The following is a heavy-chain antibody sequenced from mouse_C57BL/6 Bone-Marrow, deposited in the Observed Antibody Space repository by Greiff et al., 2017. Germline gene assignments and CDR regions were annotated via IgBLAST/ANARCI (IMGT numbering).Heavy chain of an antibody. CDR3: TRNYGYFYFDY. CDR2: IRNKANNHAT. D-gene: IGHD2-2*01. V-gene: IGHV6-6*01. J-gene: IGHJ2*01. CDR1: GFTFSDAW. Sequence: EVQLVESGGGLVQPGGSMKLSCAASGFTFSDAWMDWVRQSPEKGLEWVAEIRNKANNHATYYAESVKGRFTISRDDSKSSVYLQMNSLRAEDTGIYYCTRNYGYFYFDYWGQGTTLTVSS.